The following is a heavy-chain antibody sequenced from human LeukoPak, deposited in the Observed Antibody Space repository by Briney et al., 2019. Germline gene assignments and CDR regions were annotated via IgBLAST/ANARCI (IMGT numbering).Heavy chain of an antibody. J-gene: IGHJ4*02. CDR1: GGSSSGYY. D-gene: IGHD2-2*01. CDR2: INHSGST. CDR3: ARGPCSSTSCYFNY. Sequence: DTLSLTCAVYGGSSSGYYWRCLRHPPVYGLQRIGEINHSGSTNYNPSLKSRVTISVDTSKNQFSLKLSSVTAADTAVYYCARGPCSSTSCYFNYWGQGTLVTVSS. V-gene: IGHV4-34*01.